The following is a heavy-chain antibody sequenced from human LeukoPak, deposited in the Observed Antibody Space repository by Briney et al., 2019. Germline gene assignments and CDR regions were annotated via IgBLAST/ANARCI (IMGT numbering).Heavy chain of an antibody. V-gene: IGHV4-30-4*08. J-gene: IGHJ2*01. CDR3: ARLQLRYWYFDL. Sequence: SETLSLTCTVSGGSMSSGDYDWRWIRQPRGKGLERIGYMYYRGSTYYNPSLKSRVTISIDTSKNQFSLKLNSVTAADMAVYSCARLQLRYWYFDLWGRGTLVTVSS. D-gene: IGHD1-7*01. CDR2: MYYRGST. CDR1: GGSMSSGDYD.